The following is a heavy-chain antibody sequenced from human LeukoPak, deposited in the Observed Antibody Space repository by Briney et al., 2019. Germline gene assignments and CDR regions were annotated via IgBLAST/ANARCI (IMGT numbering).Heavy chain of an antibody. D-gene: IGHD2-15*01. J-gene: IGHJ3*02. V-gene: IGHV3-33*08. CDR2: IWYDGSNK. CDR1: GFTFSSYS. Sequence: SGGSLRLSCAASGFTFSSYSMNWVRQAPGKGLEWVAVIWYDGSNKYYADSVKGRFTISRDNSKNTLYLQMNSLRAEDTAVYYCARDVGYCSGGSCYADAFDIWGQGTMVTVSS. CDR3: ARDVGYCSGGSCYADAFDI.